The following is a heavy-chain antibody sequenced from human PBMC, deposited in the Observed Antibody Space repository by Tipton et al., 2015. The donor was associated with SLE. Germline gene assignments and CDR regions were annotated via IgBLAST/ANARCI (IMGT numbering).Heavy chain of an antibody. V-gene: IGHV4-59*01. CDR3: ARDGMVGGTDYLDY. D-gene: IGHD1-26*01. Sequence: TLSLTCTVSGGSISGYYWSWIRQPPGKGLEWIGYIYCSGSTNYNPSLKSRVSISVDTSKNQFSLKLTSVTAADTAVYYCARDGMVGGTDYLDYWGQGTLVTVSS. CDR1: GGSISGYY. J-gene: IGHJ4*02. CDR2: IYCSGST.